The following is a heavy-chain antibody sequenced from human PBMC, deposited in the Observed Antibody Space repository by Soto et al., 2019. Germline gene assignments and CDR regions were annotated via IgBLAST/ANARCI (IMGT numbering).Heavy chain of an antibody. CDR2: ISSGGTTI. Sequence: PGGSLRLSCAASGFTLRSYEMTWVRQAPGKGLEWLSYISSGGTTIYYADSVKGRFTISRDNAKNSLYLQMNSLRAEDTAVYYCASLRFLEWLPPGTMDVWGQGTRVTVTS. D-gene: IGHD3-3*01. CDR3: ASLRFLEWLPPGTMDV. CDR1: GFTLRSYE. V-gene: IGHV3-48*03. J-gene: IGHJ6*02.